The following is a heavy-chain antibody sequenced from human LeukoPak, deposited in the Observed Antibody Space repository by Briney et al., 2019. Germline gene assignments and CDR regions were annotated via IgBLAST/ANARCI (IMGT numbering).Heavy chain of an antibody. CDR2: IYTSGST. CDR1: GGSISSGSYY. CDR3: ASLYYFDRSRGWNY. D-gene: IGHD3-22*01. V-gene: IGHV4-61*02. J-gene: IGHJ4*02. Sequence: ASETLSLTCTVSGGSISSGSYYWSWIRQPAGKGLEWIGRIYTSGSTNYNPSLKSRVTISVDTSKNQFSLKLSSVTAADTAVYYCASLYYFDRSRGWNYWGQGTLVTVSS.